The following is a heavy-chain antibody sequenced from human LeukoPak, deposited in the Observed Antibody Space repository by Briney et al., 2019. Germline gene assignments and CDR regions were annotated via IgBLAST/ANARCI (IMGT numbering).Heavy chain of an antibody. J-gene: IGHJ3*02. Sequence: GRSLRLSCTASGFTFSSHFMSWVRQAPGKWLEWVSLISDSGPNTYYADSVKGRFTISRDNSKNTLYLQMNSLRSEDTAVYYCARVSSRAFDIWGQGTMVTVSS. CDR2: ISDSGPNT. D-gene: IGHD2/OR15-2a*01. V-gene: IGHV3-23*01. CDR1: GFTFSSHF. CDR3: ARVSSRAFDI.